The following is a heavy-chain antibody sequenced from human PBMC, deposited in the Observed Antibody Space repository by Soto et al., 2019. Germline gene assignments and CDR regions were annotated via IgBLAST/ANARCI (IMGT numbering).Heavy chain of an antibody. CDR2: IDPSDSYT. V-gene: IGHV5-10-1*01. J-gene: IGHJ6*02. D-gene: IGHD6-6*01. Sequence: GESLKISCKGSGYSFTSYWISWVRQMPGKGLEWMGRIDPSDSYTNYSPSFQGHVTISADKSISTAYLQWSSLKASDTAMYYCAREGNLEYSSSPSGYDYYYFGMVVCGPGTTVTASS. CDR3: AREGNLEYSSSPSGYDYYYFGMVV. CDR1: GYSFTSYW.